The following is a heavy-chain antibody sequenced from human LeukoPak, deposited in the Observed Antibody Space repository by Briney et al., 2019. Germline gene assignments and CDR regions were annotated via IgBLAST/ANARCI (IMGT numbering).Heavy chain of an antibody. CDR1: GFTFSNVW. Sequence: NPGGSLRLSCAASGFTFSNVWMTWVRQAPGKGLECVGRIKSKTVGGTTDYAAPVKGRFTISRDDSKNTVYLQMKSLQTEDTALYYCTTDFLDGYSGSWGQGTLVTVSS. CDR3: TTDFLDGYSGS. CDR2: IKSKTVGGTT. J-gene: IGHJ5*02. D-gene: IGHD5-12*01. V-gene: IGHV3-15*01.